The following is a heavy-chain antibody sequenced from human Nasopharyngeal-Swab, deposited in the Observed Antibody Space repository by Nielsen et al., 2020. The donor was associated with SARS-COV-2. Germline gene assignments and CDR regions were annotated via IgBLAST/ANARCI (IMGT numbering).Heavy chain of an antibody. CDR1: GYTLTSYY. CDR2: IYPSSGTT. D-gene: IGHD6-25*01. J-gene: IGHJ4*02. V-gene: IGHV1-46*01. CDR3: TRETPQRPFDY. Sequence: SVTVSCKASGYTLTSYYLHWVRQAPGQGLEWMGIIYPSSGTTTYAQKFQGRVAMTRDTSANTVYMELSSLRSEDTAVYYCTRETPQRPFDYWGQGTLVTVSS.